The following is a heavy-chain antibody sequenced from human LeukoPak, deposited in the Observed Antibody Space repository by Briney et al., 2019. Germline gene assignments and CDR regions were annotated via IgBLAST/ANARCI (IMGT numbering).Heavy chain of an antibody. Sequence: GGSLRLSCAASGFTFGSYWMSWVRQAPGKGLEWVANIKQDGSEKYYVDSVKGRFTISRDNAKNSLYLQMNSLRAEDTAVYYCARARVAAAISWFDPWGQGTLVTVSS. D-gene: IGHD2-15*01. V-gene: IGHV3-7*04. J-gene: IGHJ5*02. CDR1: GFTFGSYW. CDR2: IKQDGSEK. CDR3: ARARVAAAISWFDP.